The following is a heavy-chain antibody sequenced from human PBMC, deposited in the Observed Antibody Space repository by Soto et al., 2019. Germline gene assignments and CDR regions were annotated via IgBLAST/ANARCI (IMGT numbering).Heavy chain of an antibody. V-gene: IGHV4-34*01. CDR3: ARSQLWSIYDY. CDR2: INHSGST. J-gene: IGHJ4*02. Sequence: PSETLSLTCAVYGGSFSGYYWSWIRQPPGKGLEWIGEINHSGSTNYNPSLKSRVTISVDTSKNQFSLKLSSVTAADTAVYYCARSQLWSIYDYWGQGTLVTVSS. CDR1: GGSFSGYY. D-gene: IGHD5-18*01.